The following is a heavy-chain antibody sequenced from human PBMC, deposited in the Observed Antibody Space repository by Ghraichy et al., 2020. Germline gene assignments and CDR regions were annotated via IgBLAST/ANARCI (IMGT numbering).Heavy chain of an antibody. J-gene: IGHJ2*01. Sequence: SETLSLTCTVSGGSISSSSYYWGWIRQPPGKGLEWIGSIYYSGSTYYNPSLKSRVTISVDTSKNQFSLKLSSVTAADTAVYYCARHPNTQVVLRYFDWLRGDWYFDLWGRGTLVTVSS. D-gene: IGHD3-9*01. CDR1: GGSISSSSYY. V-gene: IGHV4-39*01. CDR2: IYYSGST. CDR3: ARHPNTQVVLRYFDWLRGDWYFDL.